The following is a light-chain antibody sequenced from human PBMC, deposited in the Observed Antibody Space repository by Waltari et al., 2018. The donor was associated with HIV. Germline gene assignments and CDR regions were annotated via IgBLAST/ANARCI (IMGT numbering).Light chain of an antibody. J-gene: IGLJ2*01. Sequence: QSALTQPPSASGSRGQSVTISCTGTSSDVGAYNYVSWYQQYPGMAPKLIIYEVNKRPSGFPERFSGSKSGNTASLTVSGLQAEDEADFYCSSYAGSAVVFGGGTKLTVL. CDR1: SSDVGAYNY. V-gene: IGLV2-8*01. CDR2: EVN. CDR3: SSYAGSAVV.